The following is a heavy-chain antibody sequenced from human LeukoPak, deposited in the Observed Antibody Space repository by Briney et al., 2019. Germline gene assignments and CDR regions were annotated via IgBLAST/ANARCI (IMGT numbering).Heavy chain of an antibody. CDR1: GYTFTGYY. CDR2: INPNSGGT. CDR3: ARSREVYSSSWYGKYHYYYYMDV. D-gene: IGHD6-13*01. Sequence: GASVKVSCKASGYTFTGYYMHWVRQAPGQGLEWMGWINPNSGGTNYAQKFQGRVTMTRGTSISTAYMELSRLRSDDTAVYYCARSREVYSSSWYGKYHYYYYMDVWGKGTTVTVSS. V-gene: IGHV1-2*02. J-gene: IGHJ6*03.